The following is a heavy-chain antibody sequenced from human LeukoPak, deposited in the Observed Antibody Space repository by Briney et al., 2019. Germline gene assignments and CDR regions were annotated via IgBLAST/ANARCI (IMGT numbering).Heavy chain of an antibody. Sequence: GGSPRLSCAASGFTFSSYAMSWVRQAPGKGLEWVSAISGSGGITYYADSVKGRFTISRDNSKNTLYLQMNSLRAEDTAVYYCAKVGYCSSTSCYAGKSFDYWGQGTLVTVSS. CDR2: ISGSGGIT. CDR3: AKVGYCSSTSCYAGKSFDY. J-gene: IGHJ4*02. V-gene: IGHV3-23*01. D-gene: IGHD2-2*01. CDR1: GFTFSSYA.